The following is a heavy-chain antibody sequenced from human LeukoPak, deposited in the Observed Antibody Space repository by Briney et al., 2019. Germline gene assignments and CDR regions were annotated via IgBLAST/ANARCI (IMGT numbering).Heavy chain of an antibody. V-gene: IGHV4-39*07. CDR1: GGSISSSSYY. J-gene: IGHJ4*02. Sequence: KPSETLSLTCTVSGGSISSSSYYWGWIRQPPGKGLEWIGSIYHSGSIYYNPSLKSRVTISVDTSKNQFSLKLSSVTAADTAVYYCARAWYNNDGSGYFLFGYWGQGTLVTVSS. CDR3: ARAWYNNDGSGYFLFGY. CDR2: IYHSGSI. D-gene: IGHD3-22*01.